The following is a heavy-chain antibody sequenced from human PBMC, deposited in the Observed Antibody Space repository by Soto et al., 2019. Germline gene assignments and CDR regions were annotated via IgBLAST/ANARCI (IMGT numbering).Heavy chain of an antibody. Sequence: SETLSLTCTVSGGSISSGGYYWSWIRQHPGKGLEWIGYIYYSGSTYYNPSLKSRVTISVDTSKNQFSLKLSSVTAADTAVYYCARDQAYCSGGSCYTFDPWGQGTLVTVSS. CDR3: ARDQAYCSGGSCYTFDP. CDR1: GGSISSGGYY. CDR2: IYYSGST. J-gene: IGHJ5*02. D-gene: IGHD2-15*01. V-gene: IGHV4-31*03.